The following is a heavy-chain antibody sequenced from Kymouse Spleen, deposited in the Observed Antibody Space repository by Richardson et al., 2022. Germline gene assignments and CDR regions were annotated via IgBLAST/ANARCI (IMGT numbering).Heavy chain of an antibody. Sequence: QVQLVESGGGVVQPGRSLRLSCAASGFTFSSYGMHWVRQAPGKGLEWVAVIWYDGSNKYYADSVKGRFTISRDNSKNTLYLQMNSLRAEDTAVYYCAREDSSSSEYYGMDVWGQGTTVTVSS. V-gene: IGHV3-33*01. CDR3: AREDSSSSEYYGMDV. CDR1: GFTFSSYG. CDR2: IWYDGSNK. J-gene: IGHJ6*02. D-gene: IGHD6-6*01.